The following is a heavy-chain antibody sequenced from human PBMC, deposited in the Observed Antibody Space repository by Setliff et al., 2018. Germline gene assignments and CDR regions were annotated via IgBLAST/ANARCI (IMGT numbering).Heavy chain of an antibody. CDR1: GYTFTSYG. CDR3: ARAYSSGWYAVYIHYYGMDV. J-gene: IGHJ6*02. Sequence: ASVKVSCKASGYTFTSYGITWVRQAPGQGLEWMGWISAYNGNTNYAQKFQGRVTMTRNTSISTAYMELSSLRSEDTAVYYCARAYSSGWYAVYIHYYGMDVWGQGTTVTSP. D-gene: IGHD6-19*01. CDR2: ISAYNGNT. V-gene: IGHV1-18*01.